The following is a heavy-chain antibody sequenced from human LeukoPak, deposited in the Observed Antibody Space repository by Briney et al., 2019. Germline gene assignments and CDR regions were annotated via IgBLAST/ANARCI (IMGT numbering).Heavy chain of an antibody. D-gene: IGHD3-10*01. CDR2: ISGDGGTT. CDR3: AKDPYYYGSGYYYYYGMDV. J-gene: IGHJ6*02. V-gene: IGHV3-43*02. CDR1: GFNFDDYA. Sequence: GGSLRLSCAASGFNFDDYATHWVRQGPGKGLEWVSLISGDGGTTKYADSVKGRFTISRDNSKNTLYLQMNSLRAEDTAVYYCAKDPYYYGSGYYYYYGMDVWGQGTTVTVSS.